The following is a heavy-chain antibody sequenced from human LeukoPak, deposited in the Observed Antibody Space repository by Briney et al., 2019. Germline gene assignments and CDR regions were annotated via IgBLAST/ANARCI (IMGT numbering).Heavy chain of an antibody. D-gene: IGHD2-15*01. V-gene: IGHV1-58*01. CDR1: GFTFTSSA. CDR3: ATHPPKLCTGGSCSDY. Sequence: SVKVSCKASGFTFTSSAVQWVRQARGQRLEWIGWIVVGSGNTNYAQKFQERVTITRDMSTSTAYMELSSLRSEDTAVYYCATHPPKLCTGGSCSDYWGQGTLVTVSS. J-gene: IGHJ4*02. CDR2: IVVGSGNT.